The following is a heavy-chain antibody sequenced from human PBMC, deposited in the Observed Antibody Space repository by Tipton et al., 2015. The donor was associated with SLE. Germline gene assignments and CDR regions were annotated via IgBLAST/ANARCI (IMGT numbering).Heavy chain of an antibody. D-gene: IGHD4-17*01. CDR1: GGSIRSSSYY. CDR3: ARGGDYDDY. Sequence: TLSLTCTVSGGSIRSSSYYWGWIRQPPGKGLEWIGYIYYSGSTNHNPSPKSRATISVDTSKNQFSLKLSSVTAADTAVYYCARGGDYDDYWGQGTLVTVSS. V-gene: IGHV4-61*05. J-gene: IGHJ4*02. CDR2: IYYSGST.